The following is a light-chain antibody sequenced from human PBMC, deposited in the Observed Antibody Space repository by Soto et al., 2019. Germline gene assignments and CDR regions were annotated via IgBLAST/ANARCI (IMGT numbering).Light chain of an antibody. J-gene: IGKJ1*01. Sequence: EIVMTQSPATLSVSPGERATLFCRASQSFTTSQLAWYQQRPGQAPRVLIFGASRRATGIPARFSGSGSGTDFTLTISRLEPEDSAVYYCQQYASSPRTFGQGTKVDIK. V-gene: IGKV3-20*01. CDR1: QSFTTSQ. CDR3: QQYASSPRT. CDR2: GAS.